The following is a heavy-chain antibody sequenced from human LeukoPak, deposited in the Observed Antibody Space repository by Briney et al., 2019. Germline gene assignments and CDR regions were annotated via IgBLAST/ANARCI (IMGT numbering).Heavy chain of an antibody. CDR1: GYTFTGYY. J-gene: IGHJ4*02. Sequence: ASVKVSCKASGYTFTGYYMHWVRQAPGQGLERMGWINPNSGGTNYAQKFQGRVTMTRDTSISTAYMELSRLRSDDTAVYYCARGGYSYGYGEDYFDYWGQGTLVTVSS. D-gene: IGHD5-18*01. V-gene: IGHV1-2*02. CDR3: ARGGYSYGYGEDYFDY. CDR2: INPNSGGT.